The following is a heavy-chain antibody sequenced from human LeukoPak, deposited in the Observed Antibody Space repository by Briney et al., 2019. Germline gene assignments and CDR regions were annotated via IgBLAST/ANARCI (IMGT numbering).Heavy chain of an antibody. CDR2: ISVYNSNT. D-gene: IGHD3-22*01. CDR1: GYTFTSYG. Sequence: ASVKVSCKASGYTFTSYGISWVRQAPGQGLEWMGCISVYNSNTNYAQNLQGRVTMTTETSTSTAYMDLRSLRSDDTAVYYCARPLYYDSTGYHQYYFDHWGQGTLVTVSS. J-gene: IGHJ4*02. CDR3: ARPLYYDSTGYHQYYFDH. V-gene: IGHV1-18*01.